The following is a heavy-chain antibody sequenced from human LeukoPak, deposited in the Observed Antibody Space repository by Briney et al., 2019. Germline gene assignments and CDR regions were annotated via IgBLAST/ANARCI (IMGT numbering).Heavy chain of an antibody. J-gene: IGHJ3*02. CDR2: MNPNSGNT. D-gene: IGHD1-1*01. CDR3: ARGSDSDDSPDAFDI. V-gene: IGHV1-8*01. Sequence: GASVKVSCKASGYTFTSYDINWVRQATGQGPEWMGWMNPNSGNTGYAQKFQGRVTMTRNTSISTAYMELSSLRSEDTAVYYCARGSDSDDSPDAFDIWGQGTMVTVSS. CDR1: GYTFTSYD.